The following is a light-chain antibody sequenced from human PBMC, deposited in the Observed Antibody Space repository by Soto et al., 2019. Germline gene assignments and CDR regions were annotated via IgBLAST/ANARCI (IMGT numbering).Light chain of an antibody. CDR3: SSYTSSTTLKV. V-gene: IGLV2-14*03. CDR1: SSDVGGYNY. CDR2: DVS. J-gene: IGLJ2*01. Sequence: QSALTQPASVSGSPGQSITISCTGTSSDVGGYNYVSWYQQHPGKAPKLMIYDVSNRPSGVSNRFSGSKSGNTASLTISGLQAEDDDDYYCSSYTSSTTLKVFGGGTKRTVL.